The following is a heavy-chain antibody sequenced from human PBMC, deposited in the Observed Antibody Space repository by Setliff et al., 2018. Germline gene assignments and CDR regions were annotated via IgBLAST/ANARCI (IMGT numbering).Heavy chain of an antibody. Sequence: GESLRLSCAASGFTFSSSSMTWVRQAPGKGLEWVSAINSGGSSTYYADSVKGRFTIPRDNSKNTLYPQMNSLRAEDTAIYSCAKFSSVPGSRFFDYWGQGALVTVSS. CDR1: GFTFSSSS. CDR3: AKFSSVPGSRFFDY. J-gene: IGHJ4*02. V-gene: IGHV3-23*01. CDR2: INSGGSST. D-gene: IGHD2-2*01.